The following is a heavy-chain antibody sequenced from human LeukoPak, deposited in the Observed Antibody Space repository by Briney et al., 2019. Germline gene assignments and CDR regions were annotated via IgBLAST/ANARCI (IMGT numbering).Heavy chain of an antibody. J-gene: IGHJ4*02. CDR3: ARDSDSRDGYNLRPPDY. Sequence: GASVKVSCKASGGTFSSYAISWVRQAPGQGLEWMGRIIPIFGIANYAQKFQGRVTITADKSTSTAYMELSSLRSEDTAVYYCARDSDSRDGYNLRPPDYWGQGTLVTVSS. D-gene: IGHD5-24*01. V-gene: IGHV1-69*04. CDR1: GGTFSSYA. CDR2: IIPIFGIA.